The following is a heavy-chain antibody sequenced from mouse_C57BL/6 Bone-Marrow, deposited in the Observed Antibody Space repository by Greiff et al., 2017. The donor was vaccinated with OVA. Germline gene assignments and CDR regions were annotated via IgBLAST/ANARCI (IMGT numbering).Heavy chain of an antibody. Sequence: EVQLVESGGGLVQPGESLKLSCESNEYAFPSYDMSWVRKTPEKRLALVADINSDGGSTYYPDTMESRFTLSRDNTKKTLYLQMSSLRSEDSALYYCARHGESRVFDYWGQGTTLPVSA. V-gene: IGHV5-2*01. D-gene: IGHD1-1*01. CDR1: EYAFPSYD. CDR2: INSDGGST. J-gene: IGHJ2*01. CDR3: ARHGESRVFDY.